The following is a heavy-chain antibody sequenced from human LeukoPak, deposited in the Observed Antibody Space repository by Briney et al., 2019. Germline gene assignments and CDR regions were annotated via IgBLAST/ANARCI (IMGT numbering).Heavy chain of an antibody. CDR3: ARVDLRDAFDI. V-gene: IGHV4-61*03. CDR1: GASVSSGTYY. D-gene: IGHD3-9*01. J-gene: IGHJ3*02. CDR2: VRSSGSA. Sequence: PSETLSLTCTVSGASVSSGTYYWSWIRQPPGEGLEWIGYVRSSGSANYNSSLKSRVTISEDTSKNHLSLKLSSVTAADTAVYYCARVDLRDAFDIWGQGTMVTVSS.